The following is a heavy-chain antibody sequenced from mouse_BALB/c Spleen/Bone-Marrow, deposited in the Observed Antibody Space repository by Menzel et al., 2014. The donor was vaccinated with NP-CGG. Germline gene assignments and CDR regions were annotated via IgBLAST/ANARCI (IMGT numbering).Heavy chain of an antibody. D-gene: IGHD2-4*01. CDR3: TRALMIVTGPMDY. V-gene: IGHV3-6*02. J-gene: IGHJ4*01. Sequence: ESGPGLVKPSQSLSLTCSVTGYSITGGYFWNWIRQFPGNKLEWMGYISYDGSNNYNPSLKNRISIIRDTPRNQFFLKLNSVTTEDTAEYFCTRALMIVTGPMDYWGQGTSVTVSS. CDR2: ISYDGSN. CDR1: GYSITGGYF.